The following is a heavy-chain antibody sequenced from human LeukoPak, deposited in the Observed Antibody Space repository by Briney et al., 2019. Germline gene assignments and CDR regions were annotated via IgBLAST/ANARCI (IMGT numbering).Heavy chain of an antibody. CDR3: TTDPSNTDAFDI. CDR2: IKSKTDGGTT. V-gene: IGHV3-15*01. D-gene: IGHD2-8*01. J-gene: IGHJ3*02. Sequence: GGSLRLSCAASGFTFSNYAMHWVRQAPGKGLEWVGRIKSKTDGGTTDYAAPVKGRFTISRDDSKNTLYLQMNSLKTEDTAVYYCTTDPSNTDAFDIWGQGTMVTVSS. CDR1: GFTFSNYA.